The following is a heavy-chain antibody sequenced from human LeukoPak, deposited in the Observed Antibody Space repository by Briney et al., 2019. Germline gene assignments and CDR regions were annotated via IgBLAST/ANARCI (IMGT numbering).Heavy chain of an antibody. Sequence: GGSLRLSCTTCGFTFGDYAMSWVRQAPGKGLEWVGFIRSKKYGGASQFAASVKARFTISRDDSKSIAYLQMNSLNTEDTAMYYCARNGLYCGSASCSNYYYYYMDVWGKGTTVTVSS. V-gene: IGHV3-49*04. J-gene: IGHJ6*03. CDR2: IRSKKYGGAS. D-gene: IGHD2-2*01. CDR3: ARNGLYCGSASCSNYYYYYMDV. CDR1: GFTFGDYA.